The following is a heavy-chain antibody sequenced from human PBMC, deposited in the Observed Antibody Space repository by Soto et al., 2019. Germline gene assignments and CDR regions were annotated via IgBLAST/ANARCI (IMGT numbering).Heavy chain of an antibody. J-gene: IGHJ4*02. CDR3: ATGGGGNSDFDY. D-gene: IGHD2-21*02. V-gene: IGHV3-30*03. Sequence: SGGSLRLSCAASGFTFSSYGMHWVRQAPGKGLEWVAVISYDGSNKYYADSVKGRFTISRDNSKNTLYLQMNSLRAEDTAVYYCATGGGGNSDFDYWGQGTLVTVS. CDR2: ISYDGSNK. CDR1: GFTFSSYG.